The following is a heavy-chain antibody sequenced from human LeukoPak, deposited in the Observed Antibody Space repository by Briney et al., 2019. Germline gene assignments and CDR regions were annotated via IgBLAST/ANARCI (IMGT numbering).Heavy chain of an antibody. D-gene: IGHD2-2*02. V-gene: IGHV3-23*01. CDR3: ASLWVCSSTSCYKEYYFDY. CDR1: GFTFSSYA. CDR2: ISGSGGST. Sequence: PGGSLRLSCAASGFTFSSYAMSWVRQAPGKGLEWVSAISGSGGSTYCADSVKGRFTISRDNSKNTLYLQMNSLRAEDTSVYYCASLWVCSSTSCYKEYYFDYWGQGTLVTVSS. J-gene: IGHJ4*02.